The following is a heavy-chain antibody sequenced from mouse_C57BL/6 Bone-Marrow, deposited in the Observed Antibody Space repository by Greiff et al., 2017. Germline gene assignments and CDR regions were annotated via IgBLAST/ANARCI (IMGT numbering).Heavy chain of an antibody. CDR2: IYPSSGNT. CDR3: ARERTMVTTGCHYFDY. V-gene: IGHV1-81*01. Sequence: VQLQQSGAELARPGASVKLSCKASGYTFTSYGISWVKQRTGQGLEWIGEIYPSSGNTYYNEKFKGKATLTADKSSSTAYMELRSLTSEDSAVYFCARERTMVTTGCHYFDYWGQGTTLTVSS. J-gene: IGHJ2*01. CDR1: GYTFTSYG. D-gene: IGHD2-2*01.